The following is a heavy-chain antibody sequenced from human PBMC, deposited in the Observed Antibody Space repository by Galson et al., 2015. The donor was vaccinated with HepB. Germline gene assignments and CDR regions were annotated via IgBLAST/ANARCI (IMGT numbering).Heavy chain of an antibody. Sequence: SLRLSCAASGFTFDDYTMHWVRQAPGKGLEWVSLISWDGGSTYYADSVKGRFTISRDNSKNSLYLQMNSLRTEDTALYYCAKTFAYSGHHLDYWGQGTLVTVSS. CDR3: AKTFAYSGHHLDY. V-gene: IGHV3-43*01. J-gene: IGHJ4*02. D-gene: IGHD1-26*01. CDR2: ISWDGGST. CDR1: GFTFDDYT.